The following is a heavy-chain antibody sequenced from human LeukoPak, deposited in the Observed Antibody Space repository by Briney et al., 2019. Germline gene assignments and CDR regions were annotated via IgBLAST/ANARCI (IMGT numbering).Heavy chain of an antibody. CDR3: ARPRYCSGGSCYPGYFDY. J-gene: IGHJ4*02. V-gene: IGHV3-30*04. D-gene: IGHD2-15*01. CDR2: ISYDGSNK. Sequence: GGSLRLSCAASGFTFSSYAMHWVRQAPGKGLEWVAVISYDGSNKYYADSVKGRFTISRDNSKNTLYLQMNSLRAEDTAVYYCARPRYCSGGSCYPGYFDYWGQGTLVTVSS. CDR1: GFTFSSYA.